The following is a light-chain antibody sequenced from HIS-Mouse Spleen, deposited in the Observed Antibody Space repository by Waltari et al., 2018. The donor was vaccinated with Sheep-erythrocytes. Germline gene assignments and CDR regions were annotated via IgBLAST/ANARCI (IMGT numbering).Light chain of an antibody. CDR2: EGS. Sequence: QSALTQPPSASGSPGQSITIPCTGTSSDVGSYNLVSWYQQHPGNAPKLMLYEGSKRPSGVSNRFSGSKSGNTAALTISGLQAEDEADYYCCSYAGSSTPWVFGGGTKLTVL. V-gene: IGLV2-23*01. J-gene: IGLJ3*02. CDR3: CSYAGSSTPWV. CDR1: SSDVGSYNL.